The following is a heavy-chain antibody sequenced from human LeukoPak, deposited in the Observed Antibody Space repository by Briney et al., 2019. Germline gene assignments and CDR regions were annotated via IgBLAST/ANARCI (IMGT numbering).Heavy chain of an antibody. D-gene: IGHD3-10*01. J-gene: IGHJ4*02. V-gene: IGHV1-69*13. Sequence: SVKVSCKASGGSFSSYAISWVRQAPGQGLEWMGGIIPIFGTANYAQKFQGRVTITADESTSTAYMELSSLRSEDTAVYYCARLPTMVRGVTDDYWGQGTLVTVSS. CDR1: GGSFSSYA. CDR2: IIPIFGTA. CDR3: ARLPTMVRGVTDDY.